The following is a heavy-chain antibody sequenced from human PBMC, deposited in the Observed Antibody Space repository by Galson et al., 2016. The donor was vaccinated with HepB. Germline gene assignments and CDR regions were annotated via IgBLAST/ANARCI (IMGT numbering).Heavy chain of an antibody. CDR2: INWNGVVI. J-gene: IGHJ4*02. Sequence: SLRLSCAASGFTFDDYAMHWVRQTPGKGLEWVSSINWNGVVIVYADSVKGRFTVSRDNAKDSLFLQMNSMRPEDTAFYYCAKGGDPGRGWAREPPFVHLDSWGQGTLVTVSS. V-gene: IGHV3-9*01. D-gene: IGHD1-26*01. CDR1: GFTFDDYA. CDR3: AKGGDPGRGWAREPPFVHLDS.